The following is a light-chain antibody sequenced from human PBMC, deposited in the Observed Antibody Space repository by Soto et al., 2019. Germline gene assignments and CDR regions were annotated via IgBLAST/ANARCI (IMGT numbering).Light chain of an antibody. CDR1: SSNIGTNT. V-gene: IGLV1-44*01. CDR3: QSYDSSLRGSGV. J-gene: IGLJ3*02. CDR2: SNN. Sequence: QSVLTQPPSASGTPGQTVTISCSGSSSNIGTNTVDWCQQLPGTAPKVLIYSNNRRPSGVPDRFSGSKSGTSASLAITGLQADDEADYFCQSYDSSLRGSGVFGGGTKLTVL.